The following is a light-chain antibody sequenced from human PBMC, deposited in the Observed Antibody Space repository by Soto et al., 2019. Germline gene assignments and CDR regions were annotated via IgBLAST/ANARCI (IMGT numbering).Light chain of an antibody. V-gene: IGLV4-69*01. Sequence: QLVLTQSPSASASLGASVKLTCTLSSGHSSYAIAWHQQQPEKGPRYLMKLNSDGSHSKGDAIPDRFSGSSSAAERYLTISSLPPEDEADYSCQASGTGIQHAVFGGGTQLTVL. J-gene: IGLJ7*01. CDR3: QASGTGIQHAV. CDR2: LNSDGSH. CDR1: SGHSSYA.